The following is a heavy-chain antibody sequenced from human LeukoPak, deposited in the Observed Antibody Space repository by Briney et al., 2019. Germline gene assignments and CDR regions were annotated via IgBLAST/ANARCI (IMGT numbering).Heavy chain of an antibody. J-gene: IGHJ6*02. CDR1: GGTFSSYA. D-gene: IGHD2-2*01. Sequence: ASVKVSCKASGGTFSSYAISWVRQAPGQGLEWMGRIIPILGIANHAKKFQGRVTITADKYTSTAYMELSSLRSEDTAVYYCASYCSSTSCYRSYYYYYGMDVWGQGTTVTVSS. CDR3: ASYCSSTSCYRSYYYYYGMDV. V-gene: IGHV1-69*04. CDR2: IIPILGIA.